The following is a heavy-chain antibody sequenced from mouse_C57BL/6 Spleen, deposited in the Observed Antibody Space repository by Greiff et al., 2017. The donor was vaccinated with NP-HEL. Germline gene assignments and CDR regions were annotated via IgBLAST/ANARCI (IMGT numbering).Heavy chain of an antibody. D-gene: IGHD2-3*01. CDR2: IYPGDGDT. J-gene: IGHJ2*01. V-gene: IGHV1-82*01. CDR1: GYAFSSSW. CDR3: ARSFYDGPDY. Sequence: QVQLQQSGPELVKPGASVKISCKASGYAFSSSWMNWVKQRPGKGLEWIGRIYPGDGDTNYNGKFKGKATLTADKSSSTAYMQLSSLTSEDSAVYFCARSFYDGPDYWGQGTTLTVSS.